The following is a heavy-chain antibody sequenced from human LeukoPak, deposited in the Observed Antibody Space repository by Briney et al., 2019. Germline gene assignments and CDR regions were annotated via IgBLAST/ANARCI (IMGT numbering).Heavy chain of an antibody. V-gene: IGHV4-4*02. J-gene: IGHJ4*02. D-gene: IGHD1-26*01. CDR2: VHLSGTS. Sequence: SGTLSLTCAVSGGSILTTNWWSWVRQPPAKGLEWIGEVHLSGTSNYNPSLKSRVSMSIDKSKNQLSLKLTSVTAADTAMYYCARESGAFSPFGFWGQGTLVTVSS. CDR1: GGSILTTNW. CDR3: ARESGAFSPFGF.